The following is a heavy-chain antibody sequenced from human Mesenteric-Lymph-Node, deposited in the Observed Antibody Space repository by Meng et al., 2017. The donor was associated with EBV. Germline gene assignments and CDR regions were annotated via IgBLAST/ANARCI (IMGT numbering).Heavy chain of an antibody. D-gene: IGHD6-19*01. CDR3: ARAVAGDWYFDL. Sequence: HLLDSGRGLDKASETLSLTGTVSGASVSSYTHYWSWIRQPPGKGLEWIGYSYYSGSTSYNPSLTTRVTISVDTSKNQFSLKLNSVTAADTAVYYCARAVAGDWYFDLWGRGTLVTVSS. V-gene: IGHV4-61*01. J-gene: IGHJ2*01. CDR2: SYYSGST. CDR1: GASVSSYTHY.